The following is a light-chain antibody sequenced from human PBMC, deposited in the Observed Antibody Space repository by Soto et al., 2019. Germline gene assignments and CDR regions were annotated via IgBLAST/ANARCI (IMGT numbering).Light chain of an antibody. CDR1: QSVLFSSNNKNY. V-gene: IGKV4-1*01. J-gene: IGKJ4*01. CDR3: QQYHTTPLS. Sequence: DIVMTQSLDSLAVSLGERATINCKSSQSVLFSSNNKNYLAWYQQKPGQPPKLLIYWASTRESGVPDRFSGSGSGTDFTLTISALQAEDVAVDYGQQYHTTPLSFGGGTQVEIK. CDR2: WAS.